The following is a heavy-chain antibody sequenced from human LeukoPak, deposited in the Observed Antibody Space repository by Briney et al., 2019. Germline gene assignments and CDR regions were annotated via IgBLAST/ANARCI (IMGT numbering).Heavy chain of an antibody. V-gene: IGHV1-46*01. CDR2: INPSGGST. CDR3: ARDEVLTPFDY. CDR1: GYTFTSYY. Sequence: GASVKVSCKASGYTFTSYYTHWVRQAPGQGLEWMGIINPSGGSTSYAQKFQGRVTMTRDTSTSTVYMELSSLRSEDTAVYYCARDEVLTPFDYWGQGTLVTVSS. D-gene: IGHD4/OR15-4a*01. J-gene: IGHJ4*02.